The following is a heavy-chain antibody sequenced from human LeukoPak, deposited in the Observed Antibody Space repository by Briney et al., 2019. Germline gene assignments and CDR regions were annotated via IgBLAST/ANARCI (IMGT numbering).Heavy chain of an antibody. CDR1: GFTFSSYG. Sequence: GGSLRLSCAASGFTFSSYGMHWVRQAPGKGLEWVANIKQDGSEKYYVDSVKGRFTISRDNAKNSLYLQMNSLRAEDTAVYYWARGGAVAGTVDYWGQGPLVTVSS. CDR3: ARGGAVAGTVDY. CDR2: IKQDGSEK. J-gene: IGHJ4*02. V-gene: IGHV3-7*04. D-gene: IGHD6-19*01.